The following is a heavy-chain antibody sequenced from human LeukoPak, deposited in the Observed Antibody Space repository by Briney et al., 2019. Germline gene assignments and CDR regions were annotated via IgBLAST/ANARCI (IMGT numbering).Heavy chain of an antibody. Sequence: SETLSLTCTVSGVSISSSNSYWGWIRQPPGKGLEWIGSIYYSGYTYYNASPKSRVSISIDTSKNQFSLKLTSVTAADTAVYYCARQTGSGLFILPGGQGTLVTVSS. CDR1: GVSISSSNSY. CDR2: IYYSGYT. V-gene: IGHV4-39*01. D-gene: IGHD3/OR15-3a*01. J-gene: IGHJ4*02. CDR3: ARQTGSGLFILP.